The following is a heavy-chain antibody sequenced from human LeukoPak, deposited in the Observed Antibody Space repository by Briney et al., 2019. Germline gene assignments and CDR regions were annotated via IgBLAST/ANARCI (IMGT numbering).Heavy chain of an antibody. J-gene: IGHJ6*02. V-gene: IGHV4-30-4*08. CDR1: GGSISSGGYY. Sequence: SETLSLTCTVSGGSISSGGYYWSWIRQHPGKGLEWIGYIYYSGSTYYNPSLRSRLAISVDTSKNQFSLNLSSLTAADTAVYYCARSHHNYGVDVWGQGTTVTVSS. CDR2: IYYSGST. D-gene: IGHD1-14*01. CDR3: ARSHHNYGVDV.